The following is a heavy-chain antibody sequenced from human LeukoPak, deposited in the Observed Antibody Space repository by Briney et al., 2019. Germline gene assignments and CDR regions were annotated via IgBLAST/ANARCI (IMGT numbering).Heavy chain of an antibody. CDR3: AKDQLAYCGGDCYSVP. V-gene: IGHV3-23*01. J-gene: IGHJ5*02. D-gene: IGHD2-21*02. Sequence: GGSLRLSCAASGFTFSSYALNWVRQAPGKGLEWVSCISGRGGGTYYADSVKGRFTISRDNSKKTMYLQMNSLRAEDTAVYYCAKDQLAYCGGDCYSVPWGQGTLVTVSS. CDR1: GFTFSSYA. CDR2: ISGRGGGT.